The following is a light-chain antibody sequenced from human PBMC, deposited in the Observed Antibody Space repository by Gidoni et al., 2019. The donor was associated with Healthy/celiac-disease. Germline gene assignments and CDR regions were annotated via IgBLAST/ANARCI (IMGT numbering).Light chain of an antibody. CDR2: KAS. CDR1: QSISSW. Sequence: IQITQSPSTLSASLGDRVTITCRASQSISSWLAWYQKKPGKAPKLLIYKASSLESGVPSRFSGSGSGTEFTLTISSLQPDDFATYYCQQYNSYSTFXGXTKVEIK. V-gene: IGKV1-5*03. J-gene: IGKJ4*01. CDR3: QQYNSYST.